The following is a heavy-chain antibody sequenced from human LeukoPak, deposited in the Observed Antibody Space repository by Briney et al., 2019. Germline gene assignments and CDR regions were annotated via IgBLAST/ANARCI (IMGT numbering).Heavy chain of an antibody. CDR1: GGSVSGTGYY. CDR3: ARHIRSTEFDP. J-gene: IGHJ5*02. V-gene: IGHV4-39*01. CDR2: VYYSGST. Sequence: SETLSLTCTVSGGSVSGTGYYWGWIRQPPGQGLEWIGTVYYSGSTYYNSSLKSRVTMSVDTYKNQFSLRLSSVTAADTAVYYCARHIRSTEFDPWGQGTLVTVSS.